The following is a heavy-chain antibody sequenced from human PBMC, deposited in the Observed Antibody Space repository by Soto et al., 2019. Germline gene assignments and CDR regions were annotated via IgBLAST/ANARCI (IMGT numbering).Heavy chain of an antibody. CDR3: ARAHYGDYGYGMDV. Sequence: QLQLQESGSGLVKPSQTLSLTCAVSGGSISSGGYSWSWIRQPPGKGLEWIGYIYHSGSTYYNPSLKSRVSISVDRSKNQFSLKLSSVTAADTAVYYCARAHYGDYGYGMDVWGQGTTVTVSS. J-gene: IGHJ6*02. V-gene: IGHV4-30-2*01. CDR1: GGSISSGGYS. D-gene: IGHD4-17*01. CDR2: IYHSGST.